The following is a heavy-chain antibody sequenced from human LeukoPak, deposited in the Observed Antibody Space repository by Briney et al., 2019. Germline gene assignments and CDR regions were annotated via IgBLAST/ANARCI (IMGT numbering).Heavy chain of an antibody. J-gene: IGHJ4*02. Sequence: GGSLRLSCAASGFTFSSYAMHWVRQAPGKGLEWVAVISYDGSNKYYADSVKGRFTISRDNYKNTLYLQMNSLRAEDTAVYYCARGYGGNSDYFDYWGQGTLVTVSS. D-gene: IGHD4-23*01. CDR3: ARGYGGNSDYFDY. V-gene: IGHV3-30*04. CDR2: ISYDGSNK. CDR1: GFTFSSYA.